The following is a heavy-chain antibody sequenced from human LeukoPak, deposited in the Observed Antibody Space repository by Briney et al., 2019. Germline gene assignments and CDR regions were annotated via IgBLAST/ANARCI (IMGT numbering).Heavy chain of an antibody. CDR3: ARRGYSYVRSGNYFDF. CDR2: INHSGST. D-gene: IGHD5-18*01. CDR1: GGAFSGYY. Sequence: PSETLSLTCAVYGGAFSGYYWSWIRQPPGKGLEWIGEINHSGSTNYNPSLKSRVTISVDTSKNQFSLKLSSVTAADTAVYYCARRGYSYVRSGNYFDFWGQGTLVTVSS. J-gene: IGHJ4*02. V-gene: IGHV4-34*01.